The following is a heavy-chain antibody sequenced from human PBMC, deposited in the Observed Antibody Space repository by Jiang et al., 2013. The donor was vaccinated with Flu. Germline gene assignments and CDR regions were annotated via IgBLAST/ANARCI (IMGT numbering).Heavy chain of an antibody. CDR2: ISYDGSNK. Sequence: VQLLESGGGVVQPGRSLRLSCAASGFTFSSYAMHWVRQAPGKGLEWVAVISYDGSNKYYADSVKGRFTISRDNSKNTLYLQMNSLRAEDTAVYYCARDRRWELYYYYYGMDVWGQGTTVTVSS. CDR3: ARDRRWELYYYYYGMDV. D-gene: IGHD1-26*01. V-gene: IGHV3-30-3*01. J-gene: IGHJ6*02. CDR1: GFTFSSYA.